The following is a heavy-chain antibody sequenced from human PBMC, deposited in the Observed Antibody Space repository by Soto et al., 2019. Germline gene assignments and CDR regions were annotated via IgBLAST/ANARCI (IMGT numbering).Heavy chain of an antibody. CDR1: GVSISSGNW. J-gene: IGHJ4*02. D-gene: IGHD3-22*01. Sequence: PSETLSLTCDVSGVSISSGNWWSWVRQPPGKGLEWIAEVYNDGSANYHPSLESRATISVERSKNQFSLRLSSVTAADTGKYYCARLVYDSRLNYLYFDHWGQGTLVTVSS. CDR2: VYNDGSA. V-gene: IGHV4-4*02. CDR3: ARLVYDSRLNYLYFDH.